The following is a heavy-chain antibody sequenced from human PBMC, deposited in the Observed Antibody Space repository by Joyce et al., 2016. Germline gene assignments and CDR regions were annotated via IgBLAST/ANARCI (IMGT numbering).Heavy chain of an antibody. CDR2: ASNDGNKR. D-gene: IGHD3-10*01. J-gene: IGHJ4*02. Sequence: QVQLVESGGGVVQPGSSLRLSCAASGFAFSSYPMHWVRQAPGKGLDWVAVASNDGNKRCYAGCVKGRITISRDNSKNTRYLEMNSLRVEDTAVYYCARGADASGNVPHDYWGQGTLVTVS. CDR3: ARGADASGNVPHDY. CDR1: GFAFSSYP. V-gene: IGHV3-30-3*01.